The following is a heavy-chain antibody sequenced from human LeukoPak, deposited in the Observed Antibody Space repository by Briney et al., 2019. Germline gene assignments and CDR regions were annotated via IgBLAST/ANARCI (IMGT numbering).Heavy chain of an antibody. CDR2: ISSTSSTI. D-gene: IGHD6-13*01. CDR1: GFTLSTFG. J-gene: IGHJ6*03. CDR3: AREGFTSTWLYYYYYMDV. Sequence: GGSLRLSCAASGFTLSTFGMNWVRQAPGKGLEWVSFISSTSSTIYYADSVKGRFTISRDNAKNSLYLQMNSLRPEDTAIYYCAREGFTSTWLYYYYYMDVWGKGTTVTVSS. V-gene: IGHV3-48*01.